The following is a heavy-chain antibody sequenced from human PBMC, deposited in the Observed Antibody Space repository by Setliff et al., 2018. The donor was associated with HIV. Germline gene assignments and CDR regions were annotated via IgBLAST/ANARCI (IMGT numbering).Heavy chain of an antibody. CDR3: AKRPGYGYPFHI. CDR1: GGSLTGYF. V-gene: IGHV4-34*01. Sequence: TLSLTCAVYGGSLTGYFWTWIRRSPGKGLEWVGQVNRDGGARYNPSLRRRVTISVDTSKNQFSLKLTSVAAADTAVYYCAKRPGYGYPFHIWGQGTMVTVSS. J-gene: IGHJ3*02. CDR2: VNRDGGA. D-gene: IGHD5-18*01.